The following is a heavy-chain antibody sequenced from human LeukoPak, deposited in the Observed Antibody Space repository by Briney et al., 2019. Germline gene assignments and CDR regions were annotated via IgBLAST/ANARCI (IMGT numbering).Heavy chain of an antibody. V-gene: IGHV3-23*01. D-gene: IGHD1-26*01. CDR1: GFTFSSYS. CDR3: AKGRTLVGGSTRSYDY. Sequence: PGGSLRLSCAASGFTFSSYSMSWVRQAPGKGLEWVSVISGGGGETFYADSVKGRFTISRDNSKNTLYLQMNSLRVEDTAVYYCAKGRTLVGGSTRSYDYWGQGTLVTASS. J-gene: IGHJ4*02. CDR2: ISGGGGET.